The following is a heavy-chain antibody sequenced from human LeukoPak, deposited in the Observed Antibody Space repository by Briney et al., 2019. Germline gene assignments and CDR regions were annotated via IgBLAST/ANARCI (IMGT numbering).Heavy chain of an antibody. Sequence: GSLRLSCAASGFTFSSYSMNWVRQAPGKGLEWVSSISSSSSYIYYADSVKGRFTISRDNAKNSLYLQMNSLRAEDTAVYYCARGGAVATKFNFDYWGQGTLVTVSS. CDR1: GFTFSSYS. CDR2: ISSSSSYI. CDR3: ARGGAVATKFNFDY. V-gene: IGHV3-21*01. J-gene: IGHJ4*02. D-gene: IGHD6-19*01.